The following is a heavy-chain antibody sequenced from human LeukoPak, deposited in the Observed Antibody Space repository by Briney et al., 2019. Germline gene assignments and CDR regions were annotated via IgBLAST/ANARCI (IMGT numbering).Heavy chain of an antibody. J-gene: IGHJ5*02. V-gene: IGHV3-48*03. CDR2: ISGSGPVI. CDR1: GFTFSSHE. CDR3: AREVKTASGSWWFDA. D-gene: IGHD6-13*01. Sequence: GGSLRLSCAASGFTFSSHEMNWVRQAPGKGLEWVAYISGSGPVIYYADSVKGRFTISRDNAKDSFYLLLNSVRAEDTAVYYCAREVKTASGSWWFDAWGQGTLVTVSS.